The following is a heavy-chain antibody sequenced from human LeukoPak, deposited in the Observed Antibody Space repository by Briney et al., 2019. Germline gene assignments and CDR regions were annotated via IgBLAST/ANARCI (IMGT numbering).Heavy chain of an antibody. CDR2: ISGSSTYI. CDR3: AKQSLYDSSGHFHY. V-gene: IGHV3-21*04. CDR1: GFTFSSYS. J-gene: IGHJ4*02. D-gene: IGHD3-22*01. Sequence: GGSLRLSCAASGFTFSSYSMNWVRQAPGKEPEWVSSISGSSTYIYYADSVKGRFTISRDNSKNTLFLRMNSLRAEDTAVYFCAKQSLYDSSGHFHYWGQGTLVTVSS.